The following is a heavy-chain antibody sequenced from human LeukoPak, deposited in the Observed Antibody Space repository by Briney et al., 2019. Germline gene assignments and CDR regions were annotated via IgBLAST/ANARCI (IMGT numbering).Heavy chain of an antibody. Sequence: PSETLSLTCTVSGGSISSYYWSWIRQPPGKGLEWIGYIYYSGSTNYNPSLKSRVTISVDTSKNQFSLKLSSVTAADTAVYYCARADDSSGYGGLDYWGQGTLVTVSS. V-gene: IGHV4-59*01. CDR3: ARADDSSGYGGLDY. CDR2: IYYSGST. CDR1: GGSISSYY. D-gene: IGHD3-22*01. J-gene: IGHJ4*02.